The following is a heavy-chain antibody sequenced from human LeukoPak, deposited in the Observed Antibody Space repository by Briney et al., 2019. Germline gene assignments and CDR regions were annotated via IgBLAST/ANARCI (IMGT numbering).Heavy chain of an antibody. D-gene: IGHD3-10*01. CDR1: GFTFSSYS. V-gene: IGHV4-39*07. Sequence: GSLRLSCAASGFTFSSYSMNWVRQPPGKGLEWIGSIYYSGSTYYNPSLKSRVTISVDTSKNQFSLKLSSVTAADTAVYYCARGVYWGPYMVRGVTAPGWFDPWGQGTLVTVSS. J-gene: IGHJ5*02. CDR3: ARGVYWGPYMVRGVTAPGWFDP. CDR2: IYYSGST.